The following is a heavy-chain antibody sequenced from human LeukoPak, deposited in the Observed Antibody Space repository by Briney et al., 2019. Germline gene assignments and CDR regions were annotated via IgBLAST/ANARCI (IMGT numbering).Heavy chain of an antibody. Sequence: SLRLSCAASGFTFDDYAMHWVRQGPGKGLEWVSGISWNSGSIVYADSVKGRFTISRDNAKNSLYLQMNSLRAEDTAFYYCAKVNTMIVVVAPVDYWGQGTLVTVSS. CDR2: ISWNSGSI. J-gene: IGHJ4*02. CDR1: GFTFDDYA. V-gene: IGHV3-9*01. D-gene: IGHD3-22*01. CDR3: AKVNTMIVVVAPVDY.